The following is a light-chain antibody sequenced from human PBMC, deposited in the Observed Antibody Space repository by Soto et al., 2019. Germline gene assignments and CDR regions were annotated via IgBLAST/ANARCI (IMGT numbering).Light chain of an antibody. J-gene: IGKJ4*01. CDR2: DAS. Sequence: EIVLTQSPATLSLSPEERATLSCRASQSVSSYLVWYQQKPGQAPRLLIYDASNRATGIPARFSGSGSGTDFTLTISSLEPEDFAVYYCQHRSNWPPLTFGGGTKVEIK. CDR1: QSVSSY. CDR3: QHRSNWPPLT. V-gene: IGKV3-11*01.